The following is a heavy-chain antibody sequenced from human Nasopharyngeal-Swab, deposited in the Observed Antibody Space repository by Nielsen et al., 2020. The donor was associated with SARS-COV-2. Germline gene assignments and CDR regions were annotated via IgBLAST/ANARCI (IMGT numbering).Heavy chain of an antibody. Sequence: AYGEDICYASGDSFISYHMYWVRQAPGQGLEWMGIINPSGGSATYAQRFQGKVTMTRDTSTSTVFMELSSLKSEDTAVYYCARDRYGSGSFLGYWGQGTLVTVSS. CDR2: INPSGGSA. V-gene: IGHV1-46*01. J-gene: IGHJ4*02. CDR1: GDSFISYH. D-gene: IGHD3-10*01. CDR3: ARDRYGSGSFLGY.